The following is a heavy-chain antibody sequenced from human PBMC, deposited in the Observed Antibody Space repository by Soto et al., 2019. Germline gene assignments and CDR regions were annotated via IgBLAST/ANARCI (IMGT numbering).Heavy chain of an antibody. CDR2: INPNSGGT. Sequence: ASVKVSCKASGYTFTGYYMHWVRQAPGQGLEWMGWINPNSGGTNYAQKFQGWVTMTRDTSISTAYMELSRLRSDDTAVYYCARRYCSSTSCYNYFDYWGQGTLVTVSS. CDR1: GYTFTGYY. D-gene: IGHD2-2*02. V-gene: IGHV1-2*04. J-gene: IGHJ4*02. CDR3: ARRYCSSTSCYNYFDY.